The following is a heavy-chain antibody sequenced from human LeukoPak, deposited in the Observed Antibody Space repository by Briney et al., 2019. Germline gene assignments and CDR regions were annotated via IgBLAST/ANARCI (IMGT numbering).Heavy chain of an antibody. CDR2: ISYDGSNK. J-gene: IGHJ3*01. CDR3: ARDLGNYYDSSGYSH. D-gene: IGHD3-22*01. V-gene: IGHV3-30-3*01. CDR1: GFTFSSYA. Sequence: RTGGSLRLSCAASGFTFSSYAMHWVRHAPGKGLEWVAVISYDGSNKYYADSVKGRFTISRDNSKNTLYLQMNSLRAEDTAVYYCARDLGNYYDSSGYSHWGQGTTVTVSS.